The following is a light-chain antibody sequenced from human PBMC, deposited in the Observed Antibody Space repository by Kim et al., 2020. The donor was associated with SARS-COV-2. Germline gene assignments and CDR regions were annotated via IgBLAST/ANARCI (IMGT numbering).Light chain of an antibody. Sequence: SYELTQPLSVSVALGQTATITCGGNNIGDRTVHWYQQRPGQAPVLVIFRDRSRPSGIPERFSGSNSGNTATLTISTAQPGDEAAYYCQLWDSGVVFG. V-gene: IGLV3-9*01. CDR2: RDR. CDR1: NIGDRT. CDR3: QLWDSGVV. J-gene: IGLJ3*02.